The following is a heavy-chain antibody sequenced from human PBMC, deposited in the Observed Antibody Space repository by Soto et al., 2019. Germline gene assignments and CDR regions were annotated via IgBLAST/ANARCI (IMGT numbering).Heavy chain of an antibody. CDR2: ISAYNGNT. CDR3: ARGDFWSGYSPGGMDV. J-gene: IGHJ6*02. D-gene: IGHD3-3*01. Sequence: ASVKVSCKASGYTFTSYGISWVRQAPGQGLEWMGWISAYNGNTNYAQKLQGRVTMSTDTSTSTAYMELRSLRSDDTAVYYCARGDFWSGYSPGGMDVWGQGTTVTVSS. CDR1: GYTFTSYG. V-gene: IGHV1-18*01.